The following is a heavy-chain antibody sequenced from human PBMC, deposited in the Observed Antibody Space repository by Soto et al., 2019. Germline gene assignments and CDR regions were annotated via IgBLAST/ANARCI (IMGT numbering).Heavy chain of an antibody. V-gene: IGHV4-30-4*01. CDR1: GGSISSGDYY. CDR3: AREGRSTNWFDP. Sequence: SETLSLTCTVSGGSISSGDYYWSWIRQPPGKGLEWIGYIYYSGSTYHNPSLKSRVTISVDTSKNQFSLKLSSVTAADTAVYYCAREGRSTNWFDPWGQGTLVTVSS. CDR2: IYYSGST. D-gene: IGHD2-2*01. J-gene: IGHJ5*02.